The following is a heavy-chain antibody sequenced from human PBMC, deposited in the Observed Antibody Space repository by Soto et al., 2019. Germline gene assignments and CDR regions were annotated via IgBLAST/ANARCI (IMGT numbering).Heavy chain of an antibody. V-gene: IGHV4-39*01. D-gene: IGHD3-3*02. CDR3: ARHSLALRKNNWFDP. CDR2: IFYIGSP. J-gene: IGHJ5*02. Sequence: ASETQSLTCSVASGTGRGRGDYWSWIRQPPGKGLEWIGIIFYIGSPYYNPSLKSRVTMSVDTSKNQFSLRLGSVTAADTALYFCARHSLALRKNNWFDPSGQGIMVTVSS. CDR1: SGTGRGRGDY.